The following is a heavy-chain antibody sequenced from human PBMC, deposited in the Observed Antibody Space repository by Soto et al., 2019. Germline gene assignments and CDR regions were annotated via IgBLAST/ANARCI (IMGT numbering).Heavy chain of an antibody. V-gene: IGHV3-23*01. CDR2: ISGSGGST. J-gene: IGHJ4*02. D-gene: IGHD4-17*01. CDR3: GKDPYGDPFYYFAS. Sequence: GGSLRLSCAASGFTFSSYAMSWVRQAPGKGLEWVSAISGSGGSTYYADSVKGRFTISRDNSKNTLYLQMNSLRAEDTAVYYWGKDPYGDPFYYFASGGRGPLVTVPS. CDR1: GFTFSSYA.